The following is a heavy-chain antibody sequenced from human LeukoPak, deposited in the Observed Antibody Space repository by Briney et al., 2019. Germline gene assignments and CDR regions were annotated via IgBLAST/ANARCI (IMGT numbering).Heavy chain of an antibody. CDR3: AKDQGSSYSGSYLLFDY. Sequence: PGGSLRLSCAASGFTFSSYAMSWVRQAPGKGLEWVSAISGSGGSTYYASSVKGRFTHSRDNSKNTLYLQMNSLRAEDTAVYYCAKDQGSSYSGSYLLFDYWGQGTLVTVCS. CDR2: ISGSGGST. CDR1: GFTFSSYA. D-gene: IGHD1-26*01. J-gene: IGHJ4*02. V-gene: IGHV3-23*01.